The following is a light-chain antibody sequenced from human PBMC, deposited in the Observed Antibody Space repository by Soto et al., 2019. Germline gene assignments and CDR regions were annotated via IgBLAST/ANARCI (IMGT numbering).Light chain of an antibody. CDR1: SSNIGNNY. V-gene: IGLV1-51*01. CDR3: GTWDSSLSAYV. J-gene: IGLJ1*01. CDR2: DNN. Sequence: QSVLTQPPSVSAAPGQKVTISCSGSSSNIGNNYVSWYQQRPGTAPKLLIYDNNKRPSGIPDRFSGSKSGTSATLGITGLQTGAEADYYCGTWDSSLSAYVFGTGTKVTVL.